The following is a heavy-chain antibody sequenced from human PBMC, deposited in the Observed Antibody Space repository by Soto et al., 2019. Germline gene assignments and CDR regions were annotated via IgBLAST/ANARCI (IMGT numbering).Heavy chain of an antibody. D-gene: IGHD3-10*01. Sequence: EVQLLESGGGLVQPGGSLRLSCAASGFTFSSYAMSWVRQAPGKGLEWVSGISGSGGSTDYADSVKGRITISRDNSKNTLYPQMNSLRAEDTAVYYCAKGTTMVRGVIITLYYFDYWGQGTLVTVSS. V-gene: IGHV3-23*01. CDR1: GFTFSSYA. CDR3: AKGTTMVRGVIITLYYFDY. J-gene: IGHJ4*02. CDR2: ISGSGGST.